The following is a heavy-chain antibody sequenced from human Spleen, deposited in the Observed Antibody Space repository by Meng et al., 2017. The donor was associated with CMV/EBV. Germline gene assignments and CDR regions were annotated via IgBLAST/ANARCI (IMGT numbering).Heavy chain of an antibody. CDR1: YSTFT. J-gene: IGHJ4*02. Sequence: YSTFTISSVRQAPQQRLQWLGGIIPIFATTTFAQNFQGRVTITTDESKRTGYMEVSGLRSEDTAVYFCARTRQYLIRGDILSFDYWGQGTLVTVSS. D-gene: IGHD3-10*01. CDR2: IIPIFATT. V-gene: IGHV1-69*05. CDR3: ARTRQYLIRGDILSFDY.